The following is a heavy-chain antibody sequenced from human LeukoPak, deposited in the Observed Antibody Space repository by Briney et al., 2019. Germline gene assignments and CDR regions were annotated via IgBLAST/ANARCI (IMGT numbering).Heavy chain of an antibody. V-gene: IGHV3-7*01. CDR2: IKQDESEK. J-gene: IGHJ4*02. Sequence: GGPLRLSCAASGFTFSSSWMSWVRQAPGKGLEWVANIKQDESEKYYVDSVKGRFTISRDNAKNSLYLQMNSLRAEDTAVYYCARDPTRIVPRSYRGQGTLVTVSS. D-gene: IGHD2/OR15-2a*01. CDR1: GFTFSSSW. CDR3: ARDPTRIVPRSY.